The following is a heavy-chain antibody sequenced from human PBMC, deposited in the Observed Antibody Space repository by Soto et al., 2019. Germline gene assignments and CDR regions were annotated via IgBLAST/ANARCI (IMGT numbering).Heavy chain of an antibody. J-gene: IGHJ4*02. CDR1: GYTFTSYG. V-gene: IGHV1-18*01. Sequence: ASVKVSCKASGYTFTSYGISWVRQAPGQGLEWMGWIGAYNGKTNNAQKLQGRVTMTTDTSTSTAYMELRSLRSDGTAVYYCARDRLGATGDYWGQGTLVTVS. CDR2: IGAYNGKT. D-gene: IGHD1-26*01. CDR3: ARDRLGATGDY.